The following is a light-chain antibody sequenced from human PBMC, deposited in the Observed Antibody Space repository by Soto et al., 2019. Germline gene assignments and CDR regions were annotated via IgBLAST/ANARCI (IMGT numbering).Light chain of an antibody. V-gene: IGLV2-11*01. CDR2: GVS. CDR1: SSDVGAYNY. CDR3: SSYDSNYVYV. Sequence: QSALTQPRSVSGSPGQSVTISCTGTSSDVGAYNYVSWYQRHAGKGPKVTIHGVSARPSGVPDRFSASTTGITDSLAISGLQPEDEADYCCSSYDSNYVYVFASGTQVTLL. J-gene: IGLJ1*01.